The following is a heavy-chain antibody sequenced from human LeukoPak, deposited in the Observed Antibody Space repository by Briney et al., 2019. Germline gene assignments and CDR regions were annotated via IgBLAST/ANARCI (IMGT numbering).Heavy chain of an antibody. J-gene: IGHJ5*02. CDR3: ARDHSSGYRCDT. V-gene: IGHV3-74*01. CDR2: ISSDGSTT. Sequence: PGGSLRLSCAASGFTFRSYWMHWLRHVPGRGLMGVSHISSDGSTTNYEDSVKGRFTISRDNAKNTLYLQMNSLRDEDTAVYYCARDHSSGYRCDTWGQGTLVTVPS. D-gene: IGHD3-22*01. CDR1: GFTFRSYW.